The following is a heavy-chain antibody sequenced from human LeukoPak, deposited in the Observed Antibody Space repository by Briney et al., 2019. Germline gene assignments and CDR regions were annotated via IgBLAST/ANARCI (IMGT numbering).Heavy chain of an antibody. J-gene: IGHJ3*02. V-gene: IGHV3-73*01. Sequence: GGSLRLSCAASGFTFSGSAMHWVRQASGKGLEWVGRIRSKANSYATAYAASVKGRSTISRDDSKNTAYLQMNSLKTEDTAVYYCTRQIAAAGINDAFDIWGQGTMVTVSS. CDR3: TRQIAAAGINDAFDI. D-gene: IGHD6-13*01. CDR2: IRSKANSYAT. CDR1: GFTFSGSA.